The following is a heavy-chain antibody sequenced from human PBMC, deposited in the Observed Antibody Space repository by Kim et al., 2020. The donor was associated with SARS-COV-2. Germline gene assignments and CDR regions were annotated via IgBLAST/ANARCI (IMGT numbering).Heavy chain of an antibody. V-gene: IGHV3-30*18. CDR1: GFTFSSYG. CDR3: AKDLRSTGVTRYYYYGMDV. CDR2: ISYDGSNK. D-gene: IGHD2-21*02. Sequence: GGSLRLSCAASGFTFSSYGMHWVRQAPGKGLEWVAVISYDGSNKYYADSVKGRFTNSRDNYKNTLYLQMNSLRAEDTAVYYCAKDLRSTGVTRYYYYGMDVWGQGTTVTVSS. J-gene: IGHJ6*02.